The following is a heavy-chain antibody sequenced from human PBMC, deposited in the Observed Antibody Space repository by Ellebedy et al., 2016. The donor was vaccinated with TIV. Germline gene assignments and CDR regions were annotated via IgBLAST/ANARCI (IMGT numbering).Heavy chain of an antibody. D-gene: IGHD3-16*01. CDR3: ASPRTHGRGRVYYYGMDV. CDR2: IIPILGIA. V-gene: IGHV1-69*10. Sequence: AASVKVSCKATGGTFRSYAISWVRQAPCQGLEWMGRIIPILGIAHYAQTFQGRVTITADKSTRTAYMEMRSLRSEDTAVYDCASPRTHGRGRVYYYGMDVWGQGTTVTVSS. CDR1: GGTFRSYA. J-gene: IGHJ6*02.